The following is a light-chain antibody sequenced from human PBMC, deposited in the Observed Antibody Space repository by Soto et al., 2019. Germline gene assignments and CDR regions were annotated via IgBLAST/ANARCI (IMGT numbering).Light chain of an antibody. J-gene: IGLJ3*02. CDR2: GNN. Sequence: VLTQPPSASGTPGQRVTISCSGSSSNIGGNTVNWYQQFPGAAPKLLIYGNNQRPSGVPDRFSGSKSGTSASLAISGLQSEDEADYYCAAWDDSLTGLWVFGGGTKLTVL. V-gene: IGLV1-44*01. CDR3: AAWDDSLTGLWV. CDR1: SSNIGGNT.